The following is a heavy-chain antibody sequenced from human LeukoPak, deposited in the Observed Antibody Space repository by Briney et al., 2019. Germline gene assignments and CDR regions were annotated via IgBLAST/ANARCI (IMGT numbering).Heavy chain of an antibody. D-gene: IGHD3-22*01. CDR2: IDTNTGNP. J-gene: IGHJ4*02. CDR1: GYTFTGYY. Sequence: PQASVKVSCKASGYTFTGYYMHWVRQAPGQGLEWMGWIDTNTGNPTYAQGFTGRFVFSLDTSVSTAYLQISSLKAEDTAVYYCARKGTYYCDSSGYYSLGYWGQGTLVTVSS. CDR3: ARKGTYYCDSSGYYSLGY. V-gene: IGHV7-4-1*02.